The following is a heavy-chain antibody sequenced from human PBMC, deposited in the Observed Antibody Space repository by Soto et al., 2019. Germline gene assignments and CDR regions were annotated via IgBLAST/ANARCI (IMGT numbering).Heavy chain of an antibody. J-gene: IGHJ5*02. V-gene: IGHV4-34*01. D-gene: IGHD2-15*01. CDR1: GGSFSGYY. CDR2: INHSGST. Sequence: SETLSLTCAVYGGSFSGYYWSWIRQPPGKGLERIGEINHSGSTNYNPSLKSRVTISVDTSKNQFSLKLSSVTAADTAVYYCARGVLLLNHWGQGTLVTVSS. CDR3: ARGVLLLNH.